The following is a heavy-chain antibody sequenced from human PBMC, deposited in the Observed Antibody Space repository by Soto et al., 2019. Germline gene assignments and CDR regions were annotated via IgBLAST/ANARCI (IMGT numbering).Heavy chain of an antibody. D-gene: IGHD2-2*01. CDR1: GFTFSSYA. V-gene: IGHV3-23*01. J-gene: IGHJ4*02. CDR2: ISGSGGST. CDR3: AKVEPAAAISEPYYFDY. Sequence: GGSLRLSCAASGFTFSSYAMSWVRQAPGKGLEWVSAISGSGGSTYYADSVKGRFTISRDNSKNTLYLQMNSLRAEDTAVYYCAKVEPAAAISEPYYFDYWGQGTLVTVSS.